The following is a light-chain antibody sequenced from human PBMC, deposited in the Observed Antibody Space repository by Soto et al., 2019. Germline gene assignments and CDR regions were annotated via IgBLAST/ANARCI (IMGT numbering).Light chain of an antibody. CDR3: MQALQTPT. Sequence: EIVLTQSPPSLPVTPGEPASIACRSSQSLLHSNGYNYLDWYLQKPGQSPQPLIFLGSNRASGVPDRFSGSGSGTDFTLKLSRVEAEDVGVYYCMQALQTPTFGGGTKVEIK. J-gene: IGKJ4*01. V-gene: IGKV2-28*01. CDR1: QSLLHSNGYNY. CDR2: LGS.